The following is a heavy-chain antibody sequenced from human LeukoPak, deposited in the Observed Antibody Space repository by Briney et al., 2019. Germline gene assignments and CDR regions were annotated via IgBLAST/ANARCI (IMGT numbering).Heavy chain of an antibody. D-gene: IGHD6-25*01. J-gene: IGHJ4*02. CDR1: GGSISRYY. Sequence: SETLSLTCTVSGGSISRYYWSWIWQPPGKGLGWSGYIYYSGSTNYNPSLKSRVTISVDRSNNQFFLKLSSVTAADTAMYFCASSPRGNYFDSWGEGTLVTVSS. CDR3: ASSPRGNYFDS. V-gene: IGHV4-59*12. CDR2: IYYSGST.